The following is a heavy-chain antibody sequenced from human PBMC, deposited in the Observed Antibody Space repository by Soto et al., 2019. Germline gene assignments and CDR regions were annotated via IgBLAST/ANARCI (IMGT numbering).Heavy chain of an antibody. Sequence: ASVKVSCKASGYTFTSYAMHWVRQAPGQRLEWMGWINAGNGNTKYSQKFQGRVTITRDTSASTAYMELSSLRSEDTAVYYCARDTPPRTHLGRALSYWFVPWGQETLVTVSS. V-gene: IGHV1-3*01. J-gene: IGHJ5*02. CDR3: ARDTPPRTHLGRALSYWFVP. D-gene: IGHD7-27*01. CDR2: INAGNGNT. CDR1: GYTFTSYA.